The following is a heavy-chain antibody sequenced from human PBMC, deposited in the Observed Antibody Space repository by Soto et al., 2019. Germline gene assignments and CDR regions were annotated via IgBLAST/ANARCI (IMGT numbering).Heavy chain of an antibody. CDR3: ARRWGPTFDY. Sequence: TSETLSLTCTVSGASISSSGYYWGWIRQPPGKGLEWIGYIYYSGSTNYNPSLKSRVTISVDTSKNQFSLKLSSVTAADTAVYYCARRWGPTFDYWGQGTLVTVSS. J-gene: IGHJ4*02. CDR2: IYYSGST. CDR1: GASISSSGYY. D-gene: IGHD1-26*01. V-gene: IGHV4-61*05.